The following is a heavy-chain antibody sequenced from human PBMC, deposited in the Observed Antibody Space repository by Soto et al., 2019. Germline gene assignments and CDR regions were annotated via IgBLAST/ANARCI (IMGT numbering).Heavy chain of an antibody. D-gene: IGHD2-2*01. CDR2: INSDGSST. CDR3: ATGIVLVPAALFDY. J-gene: IGHJ4*01. CDR1: GFTFSSYW. Sequence: PGGSLRLSCAASGFTFSSYWMHWVRQAPGKGLVWVSRINSDGSSTSYADSVKGRFTISRDNAKNTLYLQMNSLRAEDTAVYYCATGIVLVPAALFDYWGQGTLVTVSS. V-gene: IGHV3-74*01.